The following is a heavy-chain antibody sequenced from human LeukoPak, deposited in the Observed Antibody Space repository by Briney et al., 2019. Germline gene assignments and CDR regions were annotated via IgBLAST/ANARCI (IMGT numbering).Heavy chain of an antibody. V-gene: IGHV4-59*12. Sequence: SETLSLTCTVSGGSISSYYWSWIRQPPGKGLEWIGYVYYSGSTNYNPSLKSRVTISVDTSKNQFSLKLSSVTAADTAMYYCGLSTTKATTRTIDYWGQGTLVTVSS. CDR1: GGSISSYY. J-gene: IGHJ4*02. CDR2: VYYSGST. CDR3: GLSTTKATTRTIDY. D-gene: IGHD4-17*01.